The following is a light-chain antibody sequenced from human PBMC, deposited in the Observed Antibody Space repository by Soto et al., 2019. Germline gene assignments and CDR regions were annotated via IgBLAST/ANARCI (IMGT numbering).Light chain of an antibody. CDR2: DAS. Sequence: EIVLTQSPATLSLSPGERATLSCRASQSVSSYLAWYQQKPGQAPRLLIYDASNRATGIPARFSGSGSGTDFPLTISSLEPEDFAVYYCRQRSNWPPFTFGPGTKVDIK. CDR1: QSVSSY. CDR3: RQRSNWPPFT. V-gene: IGKV3-11*01. J-gene: IGKJ3*01.